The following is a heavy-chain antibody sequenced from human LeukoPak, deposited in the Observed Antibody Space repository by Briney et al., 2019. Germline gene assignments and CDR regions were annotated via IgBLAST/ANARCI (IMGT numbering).Heavy chain of an antibody. Sequence: PSETLSLTCTVSGGYISNSSYYWGWIRQPPGRGLEWIGSIYYSGSTYYNPSLKSRVAISVDTSKNQFSLKLSSVTAADTAVYYCARHPLEYMGYDFWSGYSLPYYFDYWGQGTLVTVSS. CDR1: GGYISNSSYY. CDR3: ARHPLEYMGYDFWSGYSLPYYFDY. CDR2: IYYSGST. J-gene: IGHJ4*02. V-gene: IGHV4-39*01. D-gene: IGHD3-3*01.